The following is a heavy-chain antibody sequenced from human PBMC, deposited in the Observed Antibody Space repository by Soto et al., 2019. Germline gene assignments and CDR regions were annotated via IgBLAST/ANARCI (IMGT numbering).Heavy chain of an antibody. CDR3: AKGNGRIAAAVDY. V-gene: IGHV3-30*18. CDR2: ISYDGSNK. Sequence: PGGSLRLSCAASGFTFSSYGMHWVRQAPGKGLEWVAVISYDGSNKYYADSVKGRFTISRDNSKNTLYLQMNSLRAEDTAVYYCAKGNGRIAAAVDYWGQGTLVTVSS. CDR1: GFTFSSYG. D-gene: IGHD6-13*01. J-gene: IGHJ4*02.